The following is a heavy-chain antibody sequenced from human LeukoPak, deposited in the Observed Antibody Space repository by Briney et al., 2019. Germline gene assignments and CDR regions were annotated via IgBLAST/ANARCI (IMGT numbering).Heavy chain of an antibody. CDR1: GFTFSSYA. V-gene: IGHV3-23*01. CDR2: ISGSGGST. CDR3: AKAKAPLTTAFDY. J-gene: IGHJ4*02. Sequence: GGSLRLSCAASGFTFSSYAMSWVRQAPGKGLEWVSAISGSGGSTYYADSGKGRFTISRDNSKNTLYLQMNSLRAEDTAVYYCAKAKAPLTTAFDYWGQGTLVTVSP. D-gene: IGHD2-21*02.